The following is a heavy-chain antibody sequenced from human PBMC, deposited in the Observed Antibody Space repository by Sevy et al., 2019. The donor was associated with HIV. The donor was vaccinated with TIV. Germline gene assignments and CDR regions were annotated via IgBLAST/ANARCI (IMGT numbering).Heavy chain of an antibody. V-gene: IGHV3-23*01. CDR2: LSFACGRI. CDR1: GFTFSKYS. CDR3: AREGCSKPHDY. Sequence: GGSLRLSCVASGFTFSKYSMSWVRQTPGKGLEWVSTLSFACGRINYADSVKGRFTMSRDDSRNTFYLRMDSLRAEDTAIYCCAREGCSKPHDYWGQGTLVTVSS. J-gene: IGHJ4*02. D-gene: IGHD2-2*01.